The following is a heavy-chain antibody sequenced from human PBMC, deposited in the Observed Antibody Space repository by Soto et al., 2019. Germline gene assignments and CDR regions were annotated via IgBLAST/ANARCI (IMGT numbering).Heavy chain of an antibody. D-gene: IGHD3-9*01. V-gene: IGHV4-34*01. CDR2: INHSGST. J-gene: IGHJ4*02. CDR3: ARGNSPYYDILTGPPDRYFAY. CDR1: GGSFSGYY. Sequence: SETLSLTCAVYGGSFSGYYWSWIRQPPGKGLEWIGEINHSGSTNYNPSLKSRVTISVDTSKNQFSLKLSSVTAADTAVYYCARGNSPYYDILTGPPDRYFAYWGQGTLVTVSS.